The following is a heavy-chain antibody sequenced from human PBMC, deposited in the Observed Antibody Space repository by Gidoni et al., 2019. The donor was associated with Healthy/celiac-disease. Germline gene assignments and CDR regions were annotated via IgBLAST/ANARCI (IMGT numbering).Heavy chain of an antibody. V-gene: IGHV3-23*01. CDR1: GFTFISYD. D-gene: IGHD3-10*01. CDR3: AKVLTYYYGSGSYYFDY. Sequence: EVQLLESGGGLVQPGGSLRLSCAASGFTFISYDMSWVRQAPGKGLEWVSAISGSGGSTYYADSVKGRFTISRDNSKNTLYLQMNSLRAEDTAVYYCAKVLTYYYGSGSYYFDYWGQGTLVTVSS. J-gene: IGHJ4*02. CDR2: ISGSGGST.